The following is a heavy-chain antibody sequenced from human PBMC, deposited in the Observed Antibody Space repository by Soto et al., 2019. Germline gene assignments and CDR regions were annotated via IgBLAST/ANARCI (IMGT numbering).Heavy chain of an antibody. J-gene: IGHJ5*02. Sequence: EVQLVESGGGLVQPGGSLRLSCAVSGFTFGSYWMNWVRLIPGKGLEWVAYIKPDGSATYYVDSVKGRFTISRDNAKNTLYLQMNSLRAEDTAVYYCAKGGLSRGWFDPWGQGTLVTVSS. CDR1: GFTFGSYW. CDR3: AKGGLSRGWFDP. V-gene: IGHV3-7*03. CDR2: IKPDGSAT. D-gene: IGHD3-16*01.